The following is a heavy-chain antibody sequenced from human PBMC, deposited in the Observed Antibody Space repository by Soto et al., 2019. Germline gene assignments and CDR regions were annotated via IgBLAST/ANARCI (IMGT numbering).Heavy chain of an antibody. CDR2: ISAYNGNT. J-gene: IGHJ6*02. V-gene: IGHV1-18*04. Sequence: ASVKVSCKASGYTFTSYGISWVRQAPGQGLEWMGWISAYNGNTNYAQKLQGRFTMTTDTSTSTAYMELRSLRSDDTAVYYCARDLLLGFGEKNYYYYGMDVWGQGTTVTVSS. CDR1: GYTFTSYG. CDR3: ARDLLLGFGEKNYYYYGMDV. D-gene: IGHD3-10*01.